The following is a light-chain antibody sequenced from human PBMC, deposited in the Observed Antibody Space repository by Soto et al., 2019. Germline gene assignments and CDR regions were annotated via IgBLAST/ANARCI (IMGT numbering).Light chain of an antibody. J-gene: IGLJ2*01. V-gene: IGLV2-14*03. Sequence: QSALTQPASVSGSPGQSITISCTGTSSDVGGYNSVSWYQQHPGKAPKLMIYDVSNRPSGVSNRFSGSKSVNTASLTISGLQAEDAAEYYCRSYTSSSTVVFGGGTKLTVL. CDR2: DVS. CDR1: SSDVGGYNS. CDR3: RSYTSSSTVV.